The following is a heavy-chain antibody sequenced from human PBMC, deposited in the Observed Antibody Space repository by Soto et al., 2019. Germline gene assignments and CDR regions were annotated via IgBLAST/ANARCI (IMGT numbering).Heavy chain of an antibody. Sequence: SETLSLTCTVSGGSISSYYWSWIRQPPGKGLEWIGYIYYSGSTNYNPSLKSRVTISVDTSKNQFSLKLSSVTAADTAVYYCATSRAYDIYDYWGQGTLVTVS. D-gene: IGHD3-16*01. V-gene: IGHV4-59*01. CDR2: IYYSGST. J-gene: IGHJ4*02. CDR1: GGSISSYY. CDR3: ATSRAYDIYDY.